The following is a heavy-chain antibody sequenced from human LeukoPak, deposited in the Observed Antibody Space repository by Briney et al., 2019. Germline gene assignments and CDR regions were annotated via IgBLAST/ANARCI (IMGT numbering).Heavy chain of an antibody. Sequence: GGSLRLSCAASGFNFNSYAMSWVRQAPGKGLEWVASIRQDASEKYYVDSVKGRFTISRDNPKNSLYLQMNSLRAEDTAVYYCAWYCSTTTCYVDIWGQGTMVTVSS. CDR2: IRQDASEK. D-gene: IGHD2-2*01. CDR1: GFNFNSYA. V-gene: IGHV3-7*01. J-gene: IGHJ3*02. CDR3: AWYCSTTTCYVDI.